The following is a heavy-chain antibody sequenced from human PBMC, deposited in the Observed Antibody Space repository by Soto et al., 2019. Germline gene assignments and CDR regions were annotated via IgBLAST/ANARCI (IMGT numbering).Heavy chain of an antibody. V-gene: IGHV1-18*01. J-gene: IGHJ4*02. CDR3: ARDAPPADY. CDR2: ISAYNGNT. CDR1: GYTFTSYA. Sequence: QVQLVQSGAEVKKPGASVKVSCKASGYTFTSYAISWVRQAPGQGLEWMGWISAYNGNTNYAQKLQGRVTITTDTSTSKASMELRSRRSDDTAVYYCARDAPPADYWGQGTLVTVSS.